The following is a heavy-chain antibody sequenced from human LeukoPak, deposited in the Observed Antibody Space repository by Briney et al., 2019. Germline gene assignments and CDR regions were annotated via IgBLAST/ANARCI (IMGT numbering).Heavy chain of an antibody. Sequence: PSETLSLTCSVCGGSISSSSCYWGWIRQPPGKGLEWIGSIYYSGSTYYNPSLKSRVTISVDTSKNQFSLKLSSVTAADTAVYYCARDRRYDSSAYYFYFVYWGQWTLVTVSS. D-gene: IGHD3-22*01. CDR1: GGSISSSSCY. V-gene: IGHV4-39*07. J-gene: IGHJ4*02. CDR2: IYYSGST. CDR3: ARDRRYDSSAYYFYFVY.